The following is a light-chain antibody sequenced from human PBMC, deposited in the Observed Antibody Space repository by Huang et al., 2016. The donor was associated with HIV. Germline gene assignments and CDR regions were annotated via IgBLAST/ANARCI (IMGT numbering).Light chain of an antibody. CDR3: QQYGSPLT. Sequence: EIVLTQSPATLSLSAGERATLSCRASQYLSNTYLAWYQQRPGQAPRLLIYGASNRAAGIPDRFSGRGSGTDYTLTISRLESEDLGVYYCQQYGSPLTFGGGTKVEI. J-gene: IGKJ4*01. CDR1: QYLSNTY. CDR2: GAS. V-gene: IGKV3-20*01.